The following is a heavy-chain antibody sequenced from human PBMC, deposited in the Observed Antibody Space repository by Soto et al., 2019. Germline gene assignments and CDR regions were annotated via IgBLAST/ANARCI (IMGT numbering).Heavy chain of an antibody. V-gene: IGHV3-30*18. J-gene: IGHJ4*02. CDR1: GFTFSSYG. Sequence: QVQLVESGGGVVQPGRSLRLSCAASGFTFSSYGMHWVRQAPGKGLEWVAVISYDGSNKYYADSVKGRFTISRDNSKNTLYLQMNSLRAEDTAVYYCAKGVEMATMDPFDYWGQGTLVTVSS. D-gene: IGHD5-12*01. CDR3: AKGVEMATMDPFDY. CDR2: ISYDGSNK.